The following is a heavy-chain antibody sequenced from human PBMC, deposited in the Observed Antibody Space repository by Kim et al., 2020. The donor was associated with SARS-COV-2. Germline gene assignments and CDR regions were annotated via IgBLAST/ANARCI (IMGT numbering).Heavy chain of an antibody. Sequence: GGSLRLSCAASGFTFSGSPLHWVRQASGKGLEWVSYISSSSSTIYYADSVKGRFTISRDNAKNSLYLQMNSLRAEDTAVYYCASLQPAFDPWGQGTLVTVSS. CDR2: ISSSSSTI. V-gene: IGHV3-48*01. CDR3: ASLQPAFDP. J-gene: IGHJ5*02. D-gene: IGHD4-4*01. CDR1: GFTFSGSP.